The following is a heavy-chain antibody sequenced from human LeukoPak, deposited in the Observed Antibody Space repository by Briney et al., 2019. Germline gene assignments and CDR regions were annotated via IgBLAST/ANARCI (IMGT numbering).Heavy chain of an antibody. CDR1: GGSISSGGYY. CDR3: ARVFVQQLENAFDI. Sequence: SETLSLTCTVSGGSISSGGYYWSWIRQPPGKGLEWIGYIYHSGSTYYNPSLKSRVTISVDRSKNQFSLKLSSVTAADTAVYYCARVFVQQLENAFDIWGQGTMVTVSS. V-gene: IGHV4-30-2*01. D-gene: IGHD6-6*01. CDR2: IYHSGST. J-gene: IGHJ3*02.